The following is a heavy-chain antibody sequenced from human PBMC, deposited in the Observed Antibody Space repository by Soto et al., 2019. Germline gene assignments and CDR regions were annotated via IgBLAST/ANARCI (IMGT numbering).Heavy chain of an antibody. CDR3: ATTGSGVAWRWFDP. CDR2: IYYRGST. V-gene: IGHV4-31*03. Sequence: TLSLTCTVSGDSISSGAYYWSWIRRHPGKGLEWIGYIYYRGSTYYNPSLKSRVTISVDTSKNQFSLKLSSVTAADTAVYYCATTGSGVAWRWFDPWGQGTQVTVSS. CDR1: GDSISSGAYY. D-gene: IGHD2-15*01. J-gene: IGHJ5*02.